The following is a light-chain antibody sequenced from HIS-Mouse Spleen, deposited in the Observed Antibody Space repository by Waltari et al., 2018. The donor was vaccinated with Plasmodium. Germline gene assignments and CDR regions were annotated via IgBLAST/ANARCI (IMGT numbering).Light chain of an antibody. V-gene: IGKV3-15*01. J-gene: IGKJ3*01. Sequence: EIVMTQSPATLSVPPGERATLSCRATPSVSSNLAWYQQKRRQAPRLLIYGASTRATSIPARFSGGGSGTEFTLTISSLQSEDFAVYYCQQYNNWSFTFGPGTKVDIK. CDR2: GAS. CDR1: PSVSSN. CDR3: QQYNNWSFT.